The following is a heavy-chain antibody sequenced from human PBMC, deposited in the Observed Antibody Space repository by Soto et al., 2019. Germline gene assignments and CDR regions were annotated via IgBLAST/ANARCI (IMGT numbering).Heavy chain of an antibody. CDR1: GGSISSGYYY. J-gene: IGHJ6*02. V-gene: IGHV4-30-4*01. CDR2: XYXSXXT. CDR3: ASSSLYGMDV. Sequence: TSETLSLTCSVSGGSISSGYYYWSWIRQPPGXGLXXXGNXYXSXXTXXXPSLKSRLIISIDTSKNQFSLKVGSVTAADTAVYYCASSSLYGMDVWGQGTTVTAP.